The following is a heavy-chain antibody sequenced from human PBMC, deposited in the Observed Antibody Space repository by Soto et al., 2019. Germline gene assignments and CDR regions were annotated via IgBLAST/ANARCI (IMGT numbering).Heavy chain of an antibody. CDR3: ARLIRGYSGYLFDY. CDR1: GGSSSSSSYY. J-gene: IGHJ4*02. CDR2: IYYSGST. Sequence: SETLSLTCTVSGGSSSSSSYYWGWIRQPPGKGLEWIGSIYYSGSTYYNPSLKSRVTISVDTSKNQFSLKLSSVTADDPAVYYCARLIRGYSGYLFDYWGQGTLVTVSS. D-gene: IGHD5-12*01. V-gene: IGHV4-39*01.